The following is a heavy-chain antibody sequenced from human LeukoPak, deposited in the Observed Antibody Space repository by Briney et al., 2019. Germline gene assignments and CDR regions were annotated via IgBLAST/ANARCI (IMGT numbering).Heavy chain of an antibody. Sequence: ETLSLTCAVYGGSFSGYYWSWVRQAPGKGLEWVANIKQDGSEKYYVDSVKGRFTISRDNAKNSLYLQMNSLRAEDTAVYYCARVRRPKATVTYFDYWGQGTLVTVSS. CDR2: IKQDGSEK. J-gene: IGHJ4*02. CDR1: GGSFSGYY. D-gene: IGHD4-17*01. CDR3: ARVRRPKATVTYFDY. V-gene: IGHV3-7*01.